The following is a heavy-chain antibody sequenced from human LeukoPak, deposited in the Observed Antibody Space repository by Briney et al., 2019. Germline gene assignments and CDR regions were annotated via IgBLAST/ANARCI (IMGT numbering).Heavy chain of an antibody. D-gene: IGHD6-19*01. V-gene: IGHV4-34*01. CDR1: GGSFSGYY. Sequence: PSETLSLTCAVYGGSFSGYYWSWIRQPPGKGLEWIGEINYSGSTNYNPSLKSRVTISVDTSKNQFSLKLSSVTAADTAVYYCAVNWYSSGWFTKNYFDYWGQGTLVTVSS. CDR2: INYSGST. CDR3: AVNWYSSGWFTKNYFDY. J-gene: IGHJ4*02.